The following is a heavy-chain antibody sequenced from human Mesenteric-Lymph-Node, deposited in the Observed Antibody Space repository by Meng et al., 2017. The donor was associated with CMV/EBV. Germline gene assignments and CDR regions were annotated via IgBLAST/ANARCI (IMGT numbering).Heavy chain of an antibody. CDR3: ARGRGDPGSLNNWFDP. J-gene: IGHJ5*02. Sequence: GGSLRLSCEASGFTLSDYWMHWLRQAPGEGLVWVSRINGDGSSRSYADSVKGRFSISRDNTDNTLYLQMNGLRADDTAVYYCARGRGDPGSLNNWFDPWGQGTLVTVSS. CDR1: GFTLSDYW. CDR2: INGDGSSR. V-gene: IGHV3-74*01. D-gene: IGHD3-10*01.